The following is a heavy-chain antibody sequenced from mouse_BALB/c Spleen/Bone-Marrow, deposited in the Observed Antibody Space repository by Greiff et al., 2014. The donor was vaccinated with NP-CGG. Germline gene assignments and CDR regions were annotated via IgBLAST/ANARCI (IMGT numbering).Heavy chain of an antibody. D-gene: IGHD2-2*01. J-gene: IGHJ2*01. CDR3: ARSSYGYDRQAYFFDY. CDR1: GFTFSSFG. CDR2: ISSGSSTI. Sequence: EVHLVESGGGLVQPGGSRKLSCAASGFTFSSFGMHWVRQAPEKGLEWVAYISSGSSTIYYADTVKGRFTISRDNPKNTLFLQITSLRSEDTAMYYCARSSYGYDRQAYFFDYWGQGTTLTVSS. V-gene: IGHV5-17*02.